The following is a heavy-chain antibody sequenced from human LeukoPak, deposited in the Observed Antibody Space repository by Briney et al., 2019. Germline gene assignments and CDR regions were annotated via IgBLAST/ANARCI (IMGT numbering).Heavy chain of an antibody. D-gene: IGHD6-13*01. V-gene: IGHV1-69*13. Sequence: VRDSRMASLYTFTGYYMHGVRPAPGQGLERGEGIIPIFGTANSAQKLQGTVTITANKSTTTAYVELSSLRSEDTAVYYCARAGSSWYHFVCWGQGTVVTVSS. J-gene: IGHJ4*02. CDR1: LYTFTGYY. CDR3: ARAGSSWYHFVC. CDR2: IIPIFGTA.